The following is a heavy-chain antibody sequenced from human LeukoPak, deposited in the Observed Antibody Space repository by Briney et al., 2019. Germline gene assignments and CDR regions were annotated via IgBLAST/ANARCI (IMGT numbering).Heavy chain of an antibody. V-gene: IGHV3-48*03. J-gene: IGHJ6*02. CDR2: VSSGGNTI. CDR3: ARVSYGEAGIYYYGMDV. Sequence: GGSLRLSCAASGFTFNIYEMDWVRQAPGKGLEWVSYVSSGGNTIYYADSVKGRFTISRDNAKNSLYLQMNSLRAEDTAVYYCARVSYGEAGIYYYGMDVWGQGTTVTVSS. D-gene: IGHD4-17*01. CDR1: GFTFNIYE.